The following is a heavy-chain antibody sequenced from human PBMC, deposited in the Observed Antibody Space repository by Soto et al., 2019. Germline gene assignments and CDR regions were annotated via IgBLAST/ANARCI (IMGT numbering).Heavy chain of an antibody. CDR2: IYGSGTT. Sequence: SETLSLTCSVSDDSISSYYWTWIRQPTGKGLEWIGRIYGSGTTDYNPSLKSRVTMSVYTSKNQFSLNLSSVTAADTAVYYCARVHKTYSQSFWFDPWGQGVMVTVSS. J-gene: IGHJ5*02. V-gene: IGHV4-4*07. CDR1: DDSISSYY. CDR3: ARVHKTYSQSFWFDP. D-gene: IGHD5-12*01.